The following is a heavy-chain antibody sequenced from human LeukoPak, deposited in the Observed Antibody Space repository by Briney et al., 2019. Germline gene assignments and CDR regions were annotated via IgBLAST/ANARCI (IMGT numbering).Heavy chain of an antibody. CDR2: INWNGGST. J-gene: IGHJ5*02. V-gene: IGHV3-20*04. CDR3: ARALGDIVVVVAANWFDP. CDR1: GFTFEDYG. Sequence: GGSLRLSCAASGFTFEDYGMSWVRQAPGKGLEWVSGINWNGGSTGYADSVKGRFTISRDNAKNSLYLQMNSLRAEDTALYYCARALGDIVVVVAANWFDPWGQGTLVTVSS. D-gene: IGHD2-15*01.